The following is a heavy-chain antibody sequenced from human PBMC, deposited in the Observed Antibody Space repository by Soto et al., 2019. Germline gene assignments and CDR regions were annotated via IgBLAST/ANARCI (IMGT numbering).Heavy chain of an antibody. V-gene: IGHV4-59*01. J-gene: IGHJ4*02. CDR2: IYYSGST. CDR3: ARVKRITMVRGEPLPKAPFDY. CDR1: GGSISSYY. Sequence: PSETLSLTCTVSGGSISSYYWSWIRQPPGKGLEWIGYIYYSGSTNYNPSLKSRVTISVDTSKNQFSLKLSSVTAADTAVYYCARVKRITMVRGEPLPKAPFDYWGQGTLVTVSS. D-gene: IGHD3-10*01.